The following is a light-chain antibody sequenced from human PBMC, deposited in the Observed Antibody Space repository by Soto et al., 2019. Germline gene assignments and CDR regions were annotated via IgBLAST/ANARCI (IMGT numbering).Light chain of an antibody. CDR2: EVT. CDR3: SSYTTASIWV. V-gene: IGLV2-14*01. J-gene: IGLJ3*02. CDR1: SSDVGSYNY. Sequence: QSALTQPASVSGSPGQSITISCSGTSSDVGSYNYVSWYQQSPGGAPKLLIYEVTNRPSGVSNRFSGSKSDNTASLTSSGLQAEDASTYFCSSYTTASIWVFGGGTKVTVL.